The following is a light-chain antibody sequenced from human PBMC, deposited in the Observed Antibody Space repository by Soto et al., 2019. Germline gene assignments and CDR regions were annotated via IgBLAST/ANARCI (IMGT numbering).Light chain of an antibody. Sequence: EIVLTQSPATLSLAPGETATPSCRASQSVSIYLAWYQQKPGQAPRLLIYDASSRAAGIPARFRGSGSGTDFTLTISSLEPEDFAIYYCQQRSSWPLITFGQGTRLEIK. J-gene: IGKJ5*01. CDR1: QSVSIY. CDR2: DAS. CDR3: QQRSSWPLIT. V-gene: IGKV3-11*01.